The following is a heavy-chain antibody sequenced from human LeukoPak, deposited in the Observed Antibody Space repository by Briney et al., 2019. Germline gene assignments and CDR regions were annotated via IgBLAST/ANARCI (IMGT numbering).Heavy chain of an antibody. CDR1: GFTFSSYS. V-gene: IGHV3-21*01. J-gene: IGHJ4*02. CDR2: ISSSSSYI. D-gene: IGHD5-24*01. CDR3: ARMAATIEDY. Sequence: AGGSLRLSCAASGFTFSSYSMNWVRQAPGKGLEWVSSISSSSSYIYYADSVKGQFTISRDNAKNSLYLQMNSLRAEDTAVYYCARMAATIEDYWGQGTLVTVSS.